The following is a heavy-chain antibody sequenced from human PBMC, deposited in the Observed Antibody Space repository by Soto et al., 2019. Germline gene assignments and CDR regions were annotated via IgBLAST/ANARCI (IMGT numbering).Heavy chain of an antibody. CDR3: AKEYLSGGSIGSFFDY. V-gene: IGHV3-23*01. J-gene: IGHJ4*02. CDR1: GFTFSSYA. Sequence: GGSRRLSCAASGFTFSSYAMTWVRQAPGKGLEWVSGISSGGGGTYYADSVKGRFTISRDNPKNTLYLQMNNLRAEDTAVYYCAKEYLSGGSIGSFFDYWGQGSQVTVSS. CDR2: ISSGGGGT. D-gene: IGHD2-15*01.